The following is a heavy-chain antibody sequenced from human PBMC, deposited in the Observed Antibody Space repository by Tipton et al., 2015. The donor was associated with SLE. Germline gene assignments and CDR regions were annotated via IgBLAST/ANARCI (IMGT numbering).Heavy chain of an antibody. V-gene: IGHV3-23*01. CDR2: ISGSGGST. Sequence: GSLRLSCAASGFTLRSYAMSWVRQAPGKGLEWVSVISGSGGSTYYADSVKGRFTISRDNSKNTMYLQMNSLRAEDTAVYYCAKSDYGDPLSMDVWGQGTTVTVSS. D-gene: IGHD4-17*01. CDR3: AKSDYGDPLSMDV. J-gene: IGHJ6*02. CDR1: GFTLRSYA.